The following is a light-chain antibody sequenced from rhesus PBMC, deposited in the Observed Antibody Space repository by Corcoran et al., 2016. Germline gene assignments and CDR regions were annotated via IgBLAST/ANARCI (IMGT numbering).Light chain of an antibody. CDR1: QSVSSY. CDR2: GAS. J-gene: IGKJ2*01. Sequence: QVILTQSPATLSLSPGERATLSCRASQSVSSYLAWYQQKAGQAHKLLIYGASSRATGIPDRVSGSGSGTELTLTISSLEPEDFAVYYCQKYNNSPYSFGQGTKVEIK. CDR3: QKYNNSPYS. V-gene: IGKV3-53*02.